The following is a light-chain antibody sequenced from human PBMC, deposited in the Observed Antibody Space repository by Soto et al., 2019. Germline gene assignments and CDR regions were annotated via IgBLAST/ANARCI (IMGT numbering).Light chain of an antibody. V-gene: IGKV3-15*01. CDR3: QQYDKFPSLT. CDR2: GAS. Sequence: EIVMTQSPATLSVSPGERATLSCRASQSVKSNLAWYQQRPGQAPRLLIHGASTRATGIPARFSGSGSGTEFTLTISSLQSEDFALYYCQQYDKFPSLTFGGGTKVEIK. CDR1: QSVKSN. J-gene: IGKJ4*01.